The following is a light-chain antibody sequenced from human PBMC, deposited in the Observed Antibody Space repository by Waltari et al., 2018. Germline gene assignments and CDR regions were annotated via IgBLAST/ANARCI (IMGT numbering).Light chain of an antibody. CDR3: ATWDDRLTGVV. V-gene: IGLV1-44*01. CDR1: NSNIGSNI. CDR2: SNA. Sequence: QSVLTQPPSASGTPGQRVTISCSGSNSNIGSNIVNWYQQVPGTAPKLLIYSNAQRPSGGPDRFSGSKSGTSASLAISGLQSEDEADYYCATWDDRLTGVVFGGGTKVTVL. J-gene: IGLJ2*01.